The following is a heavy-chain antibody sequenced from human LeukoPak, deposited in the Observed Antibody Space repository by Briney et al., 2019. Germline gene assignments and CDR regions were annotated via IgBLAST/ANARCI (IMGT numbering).Heavy chain of an antibody. CDR2: INPSGGST. CDR3: ARELPGIGEPEIRGVYYGMDV. V-gene: IGHV1-46*01. D-gene: IGHD3-10*01. J-gene: IGHJ6*04. Sequence: GASVKVSCKASGYTFTSYYMHWVRQAPGQGLEWMGLINPSGGSTSYAQKFQGRVTMTRDTSTSTVYMELSSLRSEDTAVYYCARELPGIGEPEIRGVYYGMDVWGKGTTVTVSS. CDR1: GYTFTSYY.